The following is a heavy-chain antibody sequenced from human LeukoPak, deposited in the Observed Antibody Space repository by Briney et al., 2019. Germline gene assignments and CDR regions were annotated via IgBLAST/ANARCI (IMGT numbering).Heavy chain of an antibody. CDR1: GFTFRNAW. V-gene: IGHV3-23*01. D-gene: IGHD4-17*01. CDR2: ISSSGGST. CDR3: AKSYGVS. J-gene: IGHJ5*02. Sequence: GGSLRLSCAASGFTFRNAWMSWVRQAPGKGLEWFSAISSSGGSTYYADSVKGRFTISRDNSKNTLYLQMNSLRAEDTAVYYCAKSYGVSWGQGTLVTVSS.